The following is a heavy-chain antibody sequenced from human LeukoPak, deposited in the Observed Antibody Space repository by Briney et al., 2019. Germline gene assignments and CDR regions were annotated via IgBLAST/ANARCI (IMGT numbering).Heavy chain of an antibody. CDR3: AVSISQDYGDYRIFDY. V-gene: IGHV3-21*01. J-gene: IGHJ4*02. Sequence: GGSLRLSCAASGFTFSSYSMNWVRQAPGKGLEWVSSISSSSSYVYYADSVKGRFTISRDNAKNSLYLQMNSLRAEDTAVYYCAVSISQDYGDYRIFDYWGQGTLVAVSS. CDR1: GFTFSSYS. CDR2: ISSSSSYV. D-gene: IGHD4-17*01.